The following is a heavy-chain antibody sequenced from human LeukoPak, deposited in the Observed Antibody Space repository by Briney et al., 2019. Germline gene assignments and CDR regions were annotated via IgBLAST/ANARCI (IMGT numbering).Heavy chain of an antibody. D-gene: IGHD6-19*01. CDR2: IHYSGKV. Sequence: SETLSLTCTVSGGSLRSSGHWWVWIRQPPGKGLEWIGSIHYSGKVYYDPSLKSRVTTSVDTSTDQFSLRLSSATAADTAIYYCARQSGDQSSAWYFDAWGQGTLVTVSS. J-gene: IGHJ4*02. CDR3: ARQSGDQSSAWYFDA. V-gene: IGHV4-39*01. CDR1: GGSLRSSGHW.